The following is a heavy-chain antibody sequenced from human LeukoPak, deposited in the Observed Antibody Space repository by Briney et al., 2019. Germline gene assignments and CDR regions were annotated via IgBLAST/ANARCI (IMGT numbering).Heavy chain of an antibody. CDR3: ARVGGGIVPAAMRFDP. J-gene: IGHJ5*02. CDR2: ISAYNGNT. CDR1: GYTFTSYG. D-gene: IGHD2-2*01. Sequence: ASVKVSCKASGYTFTSYGISWVRQAPGQGLEWIGWISAYNGNTNYAQKLQGRVTMTTDTSTSTAYMELRSLRSDDTAVYYCARVGGGIVPAAMRFDPWGQGTLVTVSS. V-gene: IGHV1-18*01.